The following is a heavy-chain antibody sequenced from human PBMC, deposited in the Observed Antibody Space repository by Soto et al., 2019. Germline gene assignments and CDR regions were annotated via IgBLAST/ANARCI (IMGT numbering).Heavy chain of an antibody. V-gene: IGHV3-30*18. CDR1: GFNFSSYG. CDR2: ISYDGSNK. CDR3: AKAQYSSSSGHDY. Sequence: PGGSLRLSCAASGFNFSSYGMHWVRQAPGKGLEWVAVISYDGSNKYYADSVKGRFTISRDNSKNTLYLQMNSLRAEDTAVYYCAKAQYSSSSGHDYWGQGTLVTVSS. J-gene: IGHJ4*02. D-gene: IGHD6-6*01.